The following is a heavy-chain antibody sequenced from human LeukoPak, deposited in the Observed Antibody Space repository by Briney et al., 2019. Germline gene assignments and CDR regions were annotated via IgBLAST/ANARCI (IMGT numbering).Heavy chain of an antibody. CDR3: AKDATLEPPYDYYYSDV. CDR1: GFIFSSYG. V-gene: IGHV3-30*02. Sequence: PGGSLRLSCAASGFIFSSYGMHWVRQAPGKGLEWVAFIRYDGSNKYYADSVKGRFTISRDNSKNTLYLQTNSLRAEDTAVYHCAKDATLEPPYDYYYSDVWGKGTTVTVSS. J-gene: IGHJ6*03. CDR2: IRYDGSNK. D-gene: IGHD3-3*01.